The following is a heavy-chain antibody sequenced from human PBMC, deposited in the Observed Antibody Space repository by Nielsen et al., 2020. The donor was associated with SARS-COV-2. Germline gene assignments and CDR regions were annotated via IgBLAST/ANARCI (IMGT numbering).Heavy chain of an antibody. CDR2: INHSGSP. J-gene: IGHJ6*03. V-gene: IGHV4-34*01. D-gene: IGHD5-18*01. Sequence: SETLSLTCAVYGGSFSGYYWSWIRQPPGKGLEWIVEINHSGSPNYNPSLKSRVTISVDTSKKQFSLKLSSVTAADTAVYYCARGQPSRCSYGVYYYYYYMDVWGKGTTVTVSS. CDR1: GGSFSGYY. CDR3: ARGQPSRCSYGVYYYYYYMDV.